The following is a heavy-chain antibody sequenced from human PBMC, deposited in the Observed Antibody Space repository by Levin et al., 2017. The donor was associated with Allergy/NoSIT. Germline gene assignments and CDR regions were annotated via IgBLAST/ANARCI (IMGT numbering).Heavy chain of an antibody. CDR2: MNPNTGNT. CDR3: ARAHDYSYGLDV. V-gene: IGHV1-8*01. Sequence: GESLKISCKASGYTFNIYDINWVRQATGQGLEWMGWMNPNTGNTGKAQKFQGRVTMTRDTSISTAYMELSSLRSEDTAVYYCARAHDYSYGLDVWGQGTTVTVSS. J-gene: IGHJ6*02. CDR1: GYTFNIYD.